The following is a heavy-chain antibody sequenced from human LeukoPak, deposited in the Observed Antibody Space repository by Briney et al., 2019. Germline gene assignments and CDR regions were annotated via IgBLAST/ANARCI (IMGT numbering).Heavy chain of an antibody. V-gene: IGHV1-2*02. CDR1: GYTFTGYY. CDR3: AREQLRYFDWLLPSRNYFDY. J-gene: IGHJ4*02. Sequence: ASVKVSCKASGYTFTGYYMHWVRQAPGQGLEWMGWINPNSGGTNYAQKLQGRVTMTTDTSTSTAYMELRSLRSDDTAVYYCAREQLRYFDWLLPSRNYFDYWGQGTLVTVSS. D-gene: IGHD3-9*01. CDR2: INPNSGGT.